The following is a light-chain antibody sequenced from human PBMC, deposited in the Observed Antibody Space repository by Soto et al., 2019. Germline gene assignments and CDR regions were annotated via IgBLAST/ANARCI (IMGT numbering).Light chain of an antibody. CDR1: QSVSRR. CDR2: GAS. Sequence: EIVLTQSPGTLSLSPGGRATLSCRASQSVSRRLAWYQHRPGQSPGLLISGASMRASGVPVRFSGSGSGTDFTLTISRLEPEDFAVYYCQHYGETPITFGLGTRLEV. CDR3: QHYGETPIT. V-gene: IGKV3-20*01. J-gene: IGKJ5*01.